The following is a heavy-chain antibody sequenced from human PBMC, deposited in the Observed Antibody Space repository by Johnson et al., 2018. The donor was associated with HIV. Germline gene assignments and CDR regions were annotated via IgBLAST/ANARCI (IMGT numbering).Heavy chain of an antibody. V-gene: IGHV3-15*01. D-gene: IGHD2-15*01. CDR1: GFTFSSYA. CDR2: IKSKTDGGTT. J-gene: IGHJ3*01. Sequence: VQLVESGGGVVQPGRSLRLSCAASGFTFSSYAMHWVRQAPGKGLEWVGRIKSKTDGGTTDYAAPVKGRFTISRDDSKNTLYLQMNSLRTEDTAVYYCARDHPTPGARVHVFDLWGQGTMVTVSS. CDR3: ARDHPTPGARVHVFDL.